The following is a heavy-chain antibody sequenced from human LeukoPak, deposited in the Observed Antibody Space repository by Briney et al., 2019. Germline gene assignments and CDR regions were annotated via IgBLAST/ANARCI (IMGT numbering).Heavy chain of an antibody. CDR1: GFTFNSYA. Sequence: PGGSLRLSCAASGFTFNSYAMSWVRQAPGKGLEWVSAISGSGGSTYYADSVKGRFTISRDNSKNTLYLQMNSLRAEDTAVHYCAKYRITMIVVGGAFDIWGQGTMVTVSS. CDR2: ISGSGGST. J-gene: IGHJ3*02. V-gene: IGHV3-23*01. CDR3: AKYRITMIVVGGAFDI. D-gene: IGHD3-22*01.